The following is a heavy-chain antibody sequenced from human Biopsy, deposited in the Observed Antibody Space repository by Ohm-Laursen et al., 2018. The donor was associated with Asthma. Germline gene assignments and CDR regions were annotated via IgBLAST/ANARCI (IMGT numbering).Heavy chain of an antibody. V-gene: IGHV3-30*18. D-gene: IGHD3-9*01. Sequence: SLRLSCAASGFTFSSYGMYWVRQAPGRGLEWVAVISYDGSNKYYADSVKGRFTISRDNSKNTLYLQMNSLRAEDTAVYYCAKAERYFDWYWFDPWGQGTLVTVSS. CDR2: ISYDGSNK. CDR3: AKAERYFDWYWFDP. J-gene: IGHJ5*02. CDR1: GFTFSSYG.